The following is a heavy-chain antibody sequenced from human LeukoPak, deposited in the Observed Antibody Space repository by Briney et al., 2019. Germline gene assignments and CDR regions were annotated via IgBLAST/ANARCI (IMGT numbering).Heavy chain of an antibody. CDR3: VRDGSGWYNWFDP. Sequence: GGSLRLSCAASGFTFSSNWMSWVRQAPGKGLEWVSSISSSTGYIYYADSVKGRFTISRDNAKNSLYLQMNSLRAEDTAVYYCVRDGSGWYNWFDPWGQGGLVAVSS. J-gene: IGHJ5*02. D-gene: IGHD6-19*01. V-gene: IGHV3-21*01. CDR2: ISSSTGYI. CDR1: GFTFSSNW.